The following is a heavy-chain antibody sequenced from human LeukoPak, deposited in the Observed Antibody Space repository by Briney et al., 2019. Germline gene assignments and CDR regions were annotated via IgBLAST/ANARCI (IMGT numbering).Heavy chain of an antibody. Sequence: ASVKVSCKASGYTFTGYYMHWVRQAPGQGLEWMGWINPNSGGTNYAQKFQGRVTMTRDTSISTVYMELSSLRSEDTAVYDCARDGLGSGLDYWGQGTLVTVSS. CDR1: GYTFTGYY. D-gene: IGHD3-22*01. CDR2: INPNSGGT. CDR3: ARDGLGSGLDY. J-gene: IGHJ4*02. V-gene: IGHV1-2*02.